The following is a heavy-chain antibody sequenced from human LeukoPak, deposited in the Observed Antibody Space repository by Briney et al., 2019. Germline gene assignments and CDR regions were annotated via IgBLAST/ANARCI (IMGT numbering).Heavy chain of an antibody. CDR1: GYTFTSNY. J-gene: IGHJ4*02. V-gene: IGHV1-46*01. CDR3: ARDQEGFDY. Sequence: ASVKVSCKASGYTFTSNYIHWVRQAPGQGLGWMGMIYPRDGSTSYAQKFQGRVTVTRDTSTSTVHMELSGLRSEDTAVYYCARDQEGFDYWGQGTLVTVSS. CDR2: IYPRDGST.